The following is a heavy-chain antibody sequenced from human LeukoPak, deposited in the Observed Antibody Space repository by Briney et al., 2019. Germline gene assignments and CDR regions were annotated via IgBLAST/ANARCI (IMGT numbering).Heavy chain of an antibody. CDR1: GYSFTAQY. D-gene: IGHD3-3*02. J-gene: IGHJ4*02. Sequence: ASVKVSCKASGYSFTAQYMHWLRQAPGQGLEWMGWINPNNVDAKYAQSFLGSVIMTRDTSTTTAYMELSSLRSDDTAVYFCASYPRSVSTPPFDYWGQGTLVIVSS. V-gene: IGHV1-2*02. CDR2: INPNNVDA. CDR3: ASYPRSVSTPPFDY.